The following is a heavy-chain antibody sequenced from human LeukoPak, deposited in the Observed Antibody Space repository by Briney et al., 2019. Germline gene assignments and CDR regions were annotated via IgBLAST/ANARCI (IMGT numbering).Heavy chain of an antibody. CDR3: ARRGRDGYNLDY. Sequence: SETLSLTCTVSGGSISSYYWSWIRQPPGKGLEWIGSINYSGSTYYNPSLKSRVTISVDTSKNQFSLKLSSVTAADTAVYYCARRGRDGYNLDYWGQGTLVTVSS. CDR1: GGSISSYY. V-gene: IGHV4-59*08. CDR2: INYSGST. J-gene: IGHJ4*02. D-gene: IGHD5-24*01.